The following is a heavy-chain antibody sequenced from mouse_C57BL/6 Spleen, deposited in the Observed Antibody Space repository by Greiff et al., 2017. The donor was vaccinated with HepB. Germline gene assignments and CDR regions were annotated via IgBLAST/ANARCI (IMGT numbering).Heavy chain of an antibody. J-gene: IGHJ4*01. CDR1: GFTFSSYA. CDR3: ARGGGYGNSPYAMDY. D-gene: IGHD2-1*01. CDR2: ISDGGSYT. Sequence: EVQLMESGGGLVKPGGSLKLSCAASGFTFSSYAMSWVRQTPEKRLEWVATISDGGSYTYYPDNVKGRFTISRDNAKNNLYLQMSHLKSEDTAMYYCARGGGYGNSPYAMDYWGQGTSVTVSS. V-gene: IGHV5-4*01.